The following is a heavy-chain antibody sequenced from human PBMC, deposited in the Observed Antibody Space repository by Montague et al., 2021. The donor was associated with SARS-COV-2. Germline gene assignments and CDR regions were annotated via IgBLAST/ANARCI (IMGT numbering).Heavy chain of an antibody. CDR3: ARDGGIGDSGSNTWSYYYYGMDV. J-gene: IGHJ6*02. V-gene: IGHV4-59*12. D-gene: IGHD3-22*01. Sequence: SETLSLTCTASGGSTSSYYWSWIRQPLGQELEWIGFIYYRGSTNYNPSLKSRVTISVDTSKNQFSLKLSSVTAADTAVYYCARDGGIGDSGSNTWSYYYYGMDVWGQGTTVTVSS. CDR1: GGSTSSYY. CDR2: IYYRGST.